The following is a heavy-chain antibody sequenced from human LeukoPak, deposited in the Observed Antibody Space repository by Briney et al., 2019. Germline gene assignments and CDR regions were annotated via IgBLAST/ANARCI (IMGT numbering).Heavy chain of an antibody. J-gene: IGHJ4*02. CDR2: ISGDSGTT. CDR1: GFTFGNAW. Sequence: GGSLRLSCAASGFTFGNAWMIWVRQGPGKGLEWVSAISGDSGTTLYTDSARGRFSISRDNSRKTLYLQLNSLRAEDKAVYYCARKLLQYDRNGPSFDYWGQGTLVTVSS. CDR3: ARKLLQYDRNGPSFDY. V-gene: IGHV3-23*01. D-gene: IGHD3-22*01.